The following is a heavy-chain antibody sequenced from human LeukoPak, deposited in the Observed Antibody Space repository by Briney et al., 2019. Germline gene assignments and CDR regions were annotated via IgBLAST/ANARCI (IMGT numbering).Heavy chain of an antibody. CDR3: ARDPRPRIIAAVASRNVFDP. V-gene: IGHV1-46*01. CDR2: INPSGGST. J-gene: IGHJ5*02. Sequence: ASVTVSCKASGYTFTSYYMHWVRQAPGQGLEWMGIINPSGGSTSYAQKFQGRVTMTRDTSTSTVYMELSSLRSEDTAVYYCARDPRPRIIAAVASRNVFDPWGQGTLVTVSS. CDR1: GYTFTSYY. D-gene: IGHD6-13*01.